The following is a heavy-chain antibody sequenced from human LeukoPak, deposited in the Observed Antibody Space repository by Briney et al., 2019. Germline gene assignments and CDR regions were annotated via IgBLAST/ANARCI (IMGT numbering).Heavy chain of an antibody. CDR2: IQQDGSEK. Sequence: GGSLRLSCAASGFTFSTYWMSWVRQAPGKGLEWVANIQQDGSEKYYVDSVKGRFTISRDNAKNTLYLQMISLRTEDTAVYYCAKDPRRYSRTGGYFDYWGQGTLVTVSS. J-gene: IGHJ4*02. V-gene: IGHV3-7*01. D-gene: IGHD6-13*01. CDR3: AKDPRRYSRTGGYFDY. CDR1: GFTFSTYW.